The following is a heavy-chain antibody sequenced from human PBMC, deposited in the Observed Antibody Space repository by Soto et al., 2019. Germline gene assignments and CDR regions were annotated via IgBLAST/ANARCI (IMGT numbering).Heavy chain of an antibody. CDR2: IIPILGIA. D-gene: IGHD3-10*01. Sequence: PGHVSSKASGSTFPSYGINWVRQAPGQGLEWMGRIIPILGIANYAQKFQGRVTITADKSTSTAYMELSSLRSEDTAVYYCAREEYYYGSRAFFDYWGQGTLVTVSS. CDR1: GSTFPSYG. J-gene: IGHJ4*02. CDR3: AREEYYYGSRAFFDY. V-gene: IGHV1-69*04.